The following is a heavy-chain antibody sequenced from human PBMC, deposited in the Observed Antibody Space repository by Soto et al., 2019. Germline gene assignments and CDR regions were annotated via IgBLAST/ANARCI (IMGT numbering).Heavy chain of an antibody. CDR3: AHRLERRDKHGFDY. J-gene: IGHJ4*02. CDR1: GFSLSTSGVG. Sequence: QITLKESGPTLVKPTQTLTLTCTFSGFSLSTSGVGVGWIRQPPGKALEWLALIYWDDDKRYSPSLKSRLTITKHTSKNQVVLTMTNMDPVDTATYYCAHRLERRDKHGFDYWGQGTLVTVSS. CDR2: IYWDDDK. D-gene: IGHD1-1*01. V-gene: IGHV2-5*02.